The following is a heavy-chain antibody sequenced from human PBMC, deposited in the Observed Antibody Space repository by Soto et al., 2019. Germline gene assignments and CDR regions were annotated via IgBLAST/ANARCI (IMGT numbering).Heavy chain of an antibody. Sequence: QVQLQESGPGLVKPSGTLSLTCAVSGGSISSSNWWSWVRQPPGKGLEWIGANYHSGSTNYNPSLKSRVTISVDKSKIQFSLKLSSVTAADTAVYYCARDRCSGGSCYSGREWRYFDYWGQGTLITVSS. CDR2: NYHSGST. CDR3: ARDRCSGGSCYSGREWRYFDY. J-gene: IGHJ4*02. V-gene: IGHV4-4*02. D-gene: IGHD2-15*01. CDR1: GGSISSSNW.